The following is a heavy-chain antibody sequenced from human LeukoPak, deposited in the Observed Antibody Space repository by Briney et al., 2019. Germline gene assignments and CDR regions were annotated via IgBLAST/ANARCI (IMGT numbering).Heavy chain of an antibody. J-gene: IGHJ4*02. CDR1: GYSISSGYY. V-gene: IGHV4-38-2*02. Sequence: SETLSLTCTVSGYSISSGYYWGWIRQPPGKGLEWIGSIYHSGSTYYNPSLKSRVTISVDTSKNQFSLKLSSVTAADTAVYYCARVDADYYGSGNFDYWGQGTLVTVSS. CDR2: IYHSGST. CDR3: ARVDADYYGSGNFDY. D-gene: IGHD3-10*01.